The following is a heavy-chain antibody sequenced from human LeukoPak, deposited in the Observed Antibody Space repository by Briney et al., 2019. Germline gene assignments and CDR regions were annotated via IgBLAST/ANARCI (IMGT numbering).Heavy chain of an antibody. V-gene: IGHV3-23*01. CDR1: GFTFSTYA. CDR2: ISGSGGRT. CDR3: AKGGANTMPPSLFDY. J-gene: IGHJ4*02. D-gene: IGHD2-2*01. Sequence: GGSLRLSCAASGFTFSTYAMSWVRQAPGKGLGWVSAISGSGGRTKYADSVKGRFTISRDNSKNTLYLQMNSLRAEDTAIYYRAKGGANTMPPSLFDYWGQGTLVTVSS.